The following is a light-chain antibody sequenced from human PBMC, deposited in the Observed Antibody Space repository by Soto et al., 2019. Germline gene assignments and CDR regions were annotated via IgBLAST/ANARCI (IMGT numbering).Light chain of an antibody. Sequence: QSALTQPPSASGTPGQRGTISCSGSSSKIGSKTVNWYQQLPGTVPKLLIYNSYQRPSGVPDRFSASKSGTSASLAISGLQSEDEADYYCSSWDASLNGYVFGTGTKVTVL. V-gene: IGLV1-44*01. CDR3: SSWDASLNGYV. CDR1: SSKIGSKT. CDR2: NSY. J-gene: IGLJ1*01.